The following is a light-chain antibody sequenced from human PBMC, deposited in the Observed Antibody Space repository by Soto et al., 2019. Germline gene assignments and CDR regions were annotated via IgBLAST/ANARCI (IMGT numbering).Light chain of an antibody. CDR1: SSDVGRYNF. CDR3: SSYTSSSTRI. CDR2: DVS. J-gene: IGLJ2*01. V-gene: IGLV2-14*01. Sequence: QSALTQPASVSGSPGQSITISCTGTSSDVGRYNFVSWYQQHAGKAPKLIIYDVSDRPSGISNRFSGSKSGNTASLTISGLQAEDEADYYCSSYTSSSTRIFGGGTKLTVL.